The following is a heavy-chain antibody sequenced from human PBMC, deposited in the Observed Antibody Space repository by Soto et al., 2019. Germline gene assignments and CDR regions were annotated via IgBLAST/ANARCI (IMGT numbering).Heavy chain of an antibody. V-gene: IGHV1-69*13. Sequence: SVKVSCKASGGTFSSYAISWVRQAPGQGLEWMGGIIPIFGTANYAQKFQGRVTITADESTSTAYVELSSLRSEDTAVYYCAGYFTYYYDSSGLWYFDYWGQGTLVTVSS. CDR1: GGTFSSYA. CDR3: AGYFTYYYDSSGLWYFDY. J-gene: IGHJ4*02. D-gene: IGHD3-22*01. CDR2: IIPIFGTA.